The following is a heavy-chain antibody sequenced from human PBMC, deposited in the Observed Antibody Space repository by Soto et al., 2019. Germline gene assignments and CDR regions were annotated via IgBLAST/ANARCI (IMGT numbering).Heavy chain of an antibody. J-gene: IGHJ6*02. Sequence: SETLSLTCTVSGGSISSGGYYWSWIRQHPGKGLEWIGYIYYSGSTYYNPSLKSRVTISVDTSKNQFSLKLSSVTAADTAVYYCARDSNTHCSGGSCYPAYYYYGMDVWGQGTTVTVSS. CDR3: ARDSNTHCSGGSCYPAYYYYGMDV. CDR2: IYYSGST. D-gene: IGHD2-15*01. CDR1: GGSISSGGYY. V-gene: IGHV4-31*03.